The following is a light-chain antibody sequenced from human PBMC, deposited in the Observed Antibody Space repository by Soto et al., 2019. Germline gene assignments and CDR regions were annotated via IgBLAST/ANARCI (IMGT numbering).Light chain of an antibody. CDR1: QSISSW. J-gene: IGKJ2*02. CDR2: DAS. V-gene: IGKV1-5*01. Sequence: DIQMTQSPSTLSASVGDRVTITCRASQSISSWLAWYQQKPGKAPKLLIYDASSLESGVPSRFSGSGSGTEFTLTISSLQPDDFATYDCQQYNSYPWTFGQGTKLEIK. CDR3: QQYNSYPWT.